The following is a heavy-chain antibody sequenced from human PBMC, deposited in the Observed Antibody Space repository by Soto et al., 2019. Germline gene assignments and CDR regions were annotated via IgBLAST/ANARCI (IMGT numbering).Heavy chain of an antibody. CDR1: GFTFSNCA. V-gene: IGHV3-23*01. J-gene: IGHJ5*02. CDR3: ARGRNTMVRGVTNWFDP. D-gene: IGHD3-10*01. Sequence: GGSLRLSCEASGFTFSNCAMSWVRQAPGKGLEWVSGISGTGRSTFYADSVKDRFTISRDNSKNTVYLEMTSLRAEDTAVYYCARGRNTMVRGVTNWFDPWGQGTLVTVSS. CDR2: ISGTGRST.